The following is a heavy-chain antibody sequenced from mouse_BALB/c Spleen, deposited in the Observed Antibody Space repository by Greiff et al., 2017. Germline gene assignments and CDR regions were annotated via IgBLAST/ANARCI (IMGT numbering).Heavy chain of an antibody. Sequence: QVQLKQSGPELVKPGASVRISCKASGYTFTSYYIHWVKQRPGQGLEWIGWIYPGNVNTKYNEKFKGKATLTADKSSSTAYMQLSSLTSEDSAVYFCARSREFAMDYWGQGTSVTVSS. V-gene: IGHV1S56*01. CDR1: GYTFTSYY. J-gene: IGHJ4*01. CDR3: ARSREFAMDY. CDR2: IYPGNVNT.